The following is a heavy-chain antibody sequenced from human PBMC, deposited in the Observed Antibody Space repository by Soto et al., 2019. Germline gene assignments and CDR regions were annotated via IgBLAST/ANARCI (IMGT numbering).Heavy chain of an antibody. J-gene: IGHJ5*01. D-gene: IGHD3-10*01. CDR3: ARNYGSRSHPDS. CDR1: GGSISSYY. V-gene: IGHV4-59*01. CDR2: IYYSGST. Sequence: QVQLQEAGPGLVKPSETLSLTCTVSGGSISSYYWSWIRQPPGKGLEWIGYIYYSGSTNYNPSLKSRVTISVDTSKNQFSLTLSSVTAADTAVYYCARNYGSRSHPDSWGQGTLVTVSS.